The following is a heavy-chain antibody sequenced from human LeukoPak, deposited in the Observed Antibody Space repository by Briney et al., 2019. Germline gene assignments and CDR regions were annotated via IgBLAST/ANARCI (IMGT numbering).Heavy chain of an antibody. CDR2: INHTGST. D-gene: IGHD6-19*01. J-gene: IGHJ4*02. V-gene: IGHV4-34*01. Sequence: PSETLSLTCAVDGGSFSGYYWSWVRQPPGKGLEWSGEINHTGSTNYNPSLKSRVTISVDTSKNQFSLKLSSVTAADTAVYYCARVLLAVAGTDYFDYWGQGTLVTVSS. CDR1: GGSFSGYY. CDR3: ARVLLAVAGTDYFDY.